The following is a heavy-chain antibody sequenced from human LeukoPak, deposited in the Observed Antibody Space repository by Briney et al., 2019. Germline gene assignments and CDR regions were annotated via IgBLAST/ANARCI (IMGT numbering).Heavy chain of an antibody. CDR1: GFTFSSYA. CDR2: ISYDGSNK. D-gene: IGHD6-19*01. CDR3: ARAPRLAVAGTEFDY. V-gene: IGHV3-30*04. J-gene: IGHJ4*02. Sequence: HPGGSLRLSCAASGFTFSSYAMHWVRQAPGKGLERVAVISYDGSNKYYADSVKGRFTISRDNAKNSLYLQMNSLRAEDTAVYYCARAPRLAVAGTEFDYWGQGTLVTVSS.